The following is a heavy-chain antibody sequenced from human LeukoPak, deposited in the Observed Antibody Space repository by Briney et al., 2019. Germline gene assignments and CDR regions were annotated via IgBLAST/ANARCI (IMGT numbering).Heavy chain of an antibody. J-gene: IGHJ4*02. V-gene: IGHV4-59*08. CDR1: GVSISRYY. Sequence: PSETLSLTCTVSGVSISRYYWGWIRQSPGKGLEWIGYMYYSGSASYNPSLESRVTISVDTSKNHLSLRLTSVTAADTAVYYCARGGAFRDVVDDDFDFWGQGTLVTVSS. CDR3: ARGGAFRDVVDDDFDF. D-gene: IGHD3-3*02. CDR2: MYYSGSA.